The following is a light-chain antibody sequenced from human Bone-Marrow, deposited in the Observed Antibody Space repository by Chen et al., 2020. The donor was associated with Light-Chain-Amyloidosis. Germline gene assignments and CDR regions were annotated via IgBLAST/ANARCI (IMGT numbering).Light chain of an antibody. CDR3: SSYTITNTLV. CDR1: SSYVGGDNH. Sequence: QSALTQPASVSGSPGQSITISCTGTSSYVGGDNHVSWYQQHPDNARKLMICEVTNRPSWVPARFSISKSDNTASLTISGLQTEEEVDYFFSSYTITNTLVFGCGSKVTVL. V-gene: IGLV2-14*01. J-gene: IGLJ1*01. CDR2: EVT.